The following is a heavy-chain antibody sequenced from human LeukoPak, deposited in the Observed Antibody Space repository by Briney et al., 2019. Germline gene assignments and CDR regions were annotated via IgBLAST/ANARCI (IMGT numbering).Heavy chain of an antibody. CDR1: GGSTSNYY. CDR3: ARDSSGWGHYDS. Sequence: PSETLSLTCTVSGGSTSNYYCNWIRQPAGKRLEWIGRIYTSGSTNYNPSLKSRVTMSVDTSKNQFSLKLNSVTAADTAVYYCARDSSGWGHYDSWGQGTLVTVSS. V-gene: IGHV4-4*07. CDR2: IYTSGST. D-gene: IGHD6-19*01. J-gene: IGHJ4*02.